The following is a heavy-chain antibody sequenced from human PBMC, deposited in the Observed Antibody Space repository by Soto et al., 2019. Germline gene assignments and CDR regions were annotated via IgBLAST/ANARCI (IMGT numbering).Heavy chain of an antibody. CDR3: ARVGEIIGDY. Sequence: SETLSLTCTVSGGSISTRGYYWSWIRQHPGKGLEWIGYIYYSGSTYYNPSLKSRVTLSVDTSKNQSSLKLISVTAADTAVYYCARVGEIIGDYWGQGTLVTVSS. V-gene: IGHV4-31*03. CDR1: GGSISTRGYY. CDR2: IYYSGST. D-gene: IGHD3-10*01. J-gene: IGHJ4*02.